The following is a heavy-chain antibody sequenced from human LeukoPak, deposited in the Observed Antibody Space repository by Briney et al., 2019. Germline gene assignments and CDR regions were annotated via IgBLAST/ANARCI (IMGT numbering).Heavy chain of an antibody. Sequence: SETLSLTCAVYGGSFSGYYWSWIRQPPGKGLEWIGEINHSGSTNYNPSLKSRVTISVDTSKNQFSLKLSSVTAADTAVYYCARGAQLWLAYYYGMDVWGRGTTVTVSS. V-gene: IGHV4-34*01. D-gene: IGHD5-18*01. CDR2: INHSGST. CDR3: ARGAQLWLAYYYGMDV. J-gene: IGHJ6*02. CDR1: GGSFSGYY.